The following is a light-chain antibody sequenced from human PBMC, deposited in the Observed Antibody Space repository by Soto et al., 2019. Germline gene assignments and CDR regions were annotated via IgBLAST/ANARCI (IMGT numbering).Light chain of an antibody. Sequence: QSVLTQSPSASASLGASVKLTCTLSSGHNTYAIAWHQQQSEKGPRYLMKVNSDGSHGKGDGISDRFSGSSSGTERYLTISSLQSEDEADYYCQTWGNGIRTFGGGTKLTVL. J-gene: IGLJ2*01. CDR3: QTWGNGIRT. CDR1: SGHNTYA. CDR2: VNSDGSH. V-gene: IGLV4-69*02.